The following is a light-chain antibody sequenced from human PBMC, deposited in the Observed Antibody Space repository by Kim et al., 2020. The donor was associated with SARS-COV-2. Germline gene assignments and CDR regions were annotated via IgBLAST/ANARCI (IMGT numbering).Light chain of an antibody. J-gene: IGKJ2*03. CDR3: QQRYRTTYS. V-gene: IGKV1-39*01. Sequence: DIQMTQSPSSLSASVGDRVTITCQASQSINSYLNWYQQKPGKAPKFLMYAASSLQSGVPSRFSGSGHGTDFTLTIRGLQPEDFATYYCQQRYRTTYSLGQGTKLEI. CDR1: QSINSY. CDR2: AAS.